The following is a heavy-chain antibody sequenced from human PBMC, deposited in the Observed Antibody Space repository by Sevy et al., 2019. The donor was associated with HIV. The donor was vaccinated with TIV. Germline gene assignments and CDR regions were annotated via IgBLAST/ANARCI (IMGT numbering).Heavy chain of an antibody. CDR3: AREYGSGSRYYYYGMDV. Sequence: GGSLRLSCAASGFTFSSYSMNWVRQAPGKGLEWVSYISSSSSTIYYAGSVKGRFTISRDNAKNSLYLQMNSLRDEDTAVYYCAREYGSGSRYYYYGMDVWGQGTTVTVSS. CDR2: ISSSSSTI. D-gene: IGHD3-10*01. CDR1: GFTFSSYS. J-gene: IGHJ6*02. V-gene: IGHV3-48*02.